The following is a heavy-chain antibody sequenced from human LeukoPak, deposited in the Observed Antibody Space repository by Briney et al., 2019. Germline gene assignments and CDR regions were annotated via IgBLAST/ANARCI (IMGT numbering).Heavy chain of an antibody. CDR3: ARGGSALFDS. D-gene: IGHD2-15*01. Sequence: SETLSLTCTVSGGSISSYYWSWIRQPPGKGLEWLAYIYASGSTAYNPSLKSRVTISVDTSKNQISLKLSSVTAADTAVYYCARGGSALFDSWGQGTLVTVSS. CDR1: GGSISSYY. CDR2: IYASGST. V-gene: IGHV4-4*09. J-gene: IGHJ4*02.